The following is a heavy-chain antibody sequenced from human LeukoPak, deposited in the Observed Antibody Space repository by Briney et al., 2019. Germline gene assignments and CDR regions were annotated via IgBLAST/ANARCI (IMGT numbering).Heavy chain of an antibody. CDR2: INPSGGST. CDR3: ARVIAVAGQDAFDI. J-gene: IGHJ3*02. Sequence: ASVKVSCKASGYTFSSYGISWVRQAPGQGLEWMGIINPSGGSTSYAQKFQGRVTTTRDTSTSTVYMELSSLRPEDTAVYYCARVIAVAGQDAFDIWGQGTMVTVSS. D-gene: IGHD6-19*01. V-gene: IGHV1-46*01. CDR1: GYTFSSYG.